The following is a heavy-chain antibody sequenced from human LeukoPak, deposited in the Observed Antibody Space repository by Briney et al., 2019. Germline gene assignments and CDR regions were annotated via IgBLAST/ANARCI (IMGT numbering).Heavy chain of an antibody. CDR1: GYTFTSYD. V-gene: IGHV1-8*01. D-gene: IGHD3-3*01. CDR2: MNPNSGNT. J-gene: IGHJ5*02. CDR3: ARVGYDFWSGYSNWFDP. Sequence: GASVKVSCKASGYTFTSYDINWVRQATGHGLEWMGWMNPNSGNTGYAQKFQGRVTMTRNTSISTAYMELSSLRSEDTAVYYCARVGYDFWSGYSNWFDPWGQGTLVTVSS.